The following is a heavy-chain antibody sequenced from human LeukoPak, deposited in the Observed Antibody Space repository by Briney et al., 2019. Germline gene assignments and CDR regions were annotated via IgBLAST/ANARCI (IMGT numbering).Heavy chain of an antibody. J-gene: IGHJ1*01. D-gene: IGHD3-22*01. CDR3: ARDYDSSGYYRYFQH. Sequence: ASVKVSRKASGYTFNSYGINWVRQAPGQGVEWMGWISAYNGNTNYAQKLQGRVTMTTDTSTSTAYMELRSLRSDDTAVYYCARDYDSSGYYRYFQHWGQGTLVTVSS. CDR1: GYTFNSYG. V-gene: IGHV1-18*01. CDR2: ISAYNGNT.